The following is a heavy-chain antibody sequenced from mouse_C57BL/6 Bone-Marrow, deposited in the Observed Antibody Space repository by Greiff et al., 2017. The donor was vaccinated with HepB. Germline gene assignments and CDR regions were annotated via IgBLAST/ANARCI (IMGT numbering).Heavy chain of an antibody. V-gene: IGHV3-6*01. CDR2: ISYDGSN. Sequence: EVQLQQSGPGLVKPSQSLSLTCSVTGYSITSGYYWNWIRQFPGNKLEWMGYISYDGSNNYNPSLKNRISITRDTSKNQFFLKLNSVTTEDTATYYCARDEPYDYDFFAYWGQGTLVTVSA. J-gene: IGHJ3*01. CDR1: GYSITSGYY. D-gene: IGHD2-4*01. CDR3: ARDEPYDYDFFAY.